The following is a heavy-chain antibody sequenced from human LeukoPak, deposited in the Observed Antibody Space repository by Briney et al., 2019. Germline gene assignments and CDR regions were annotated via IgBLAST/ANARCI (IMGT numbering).Heavy chain of an antibody. D-gene: IGHD4-17*01. J-gene: IGHJ6*02. Sequence: PSETLSLTCTVSGGSISSYYWSWIRQPPGKGLEWTGYIYYSGSTNYNPSLKSRVTISVVTSKNQFSLKLSSVTAADTAVYYCARHGDYGDYGMDVWGQGTTVTVSS. V-gene: IGHV4-59*08. CDR2: IYYSGST. CDR1: GGSISSYY. CDR3: ARHGDYGDYGMDV.